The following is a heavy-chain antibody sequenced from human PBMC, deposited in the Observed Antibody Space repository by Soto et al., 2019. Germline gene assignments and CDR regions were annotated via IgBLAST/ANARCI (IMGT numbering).Heavy chain of an antibody. D-gene: IGHD6-6*01. CDR1: GFTFSRHA. CDR2: ISYDGSEK. J-gene: IGHJ4*02. Sequence: QVQLVESGGGVVQPGRSLRLSCAASGFTFSRHAMHWVRQAPVKGLEWVAVISYDGSEKYYADSVKGRFTISRDCSKNTLYLQMDSLGPEDTAVYYCAREVGGSSPPGWGQGTLVTVFS. CDR3: AREVGGSSPPG. V-gene: IGHV3-30-3*01.